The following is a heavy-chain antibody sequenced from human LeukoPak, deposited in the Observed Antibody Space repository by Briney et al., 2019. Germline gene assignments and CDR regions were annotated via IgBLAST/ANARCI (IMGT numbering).Heavy chain of an antibody. CDR2: IWNAGTNT. J-gene: IGHJ4*02. D-gene: IGHD3-16*01. CDR3: GGDTPPGGDYYFDY. Sequence: GGSLRLSCAASGFSFSTYGMHWVRQAPGKGLEWVALIWNAGTNTYYADSVKGRFTISRDNSKNTLYLQMNSLRAEDTAVYYGGGDTPPGGDYYFDYWGQGTLVIVSS. V-gene: IGHV3-33*08. CDR1: GFSFSTYG.